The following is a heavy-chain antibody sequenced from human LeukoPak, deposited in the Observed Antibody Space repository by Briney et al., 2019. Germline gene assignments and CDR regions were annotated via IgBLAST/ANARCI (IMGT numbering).Heavy chain of an antibody. CDR3: AREPYYYGSGSYPGYSQH. J-gene: IGHJ1*01. CDR1: GGSFSGYY. Sequence: SETLSLTCAVYGGSFSGYYWSWIRQPPGKGLEWIGEINHSGSTNYNPSLKSRVTISIDTSKNQFSLKLSSVTAADTAVYYCAREPYYYGSGSYPGYSQHWGQGTLVTVSS. D-gene: IGHD3-10*01. CDR2: INHSGST. V-gene: IGHV4-34*01.